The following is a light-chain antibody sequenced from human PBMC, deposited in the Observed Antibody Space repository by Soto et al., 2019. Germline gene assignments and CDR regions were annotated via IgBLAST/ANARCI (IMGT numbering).Light chain of an antibody. CDR3: QQSYSTPYT. Sequence: DIQMTQSPSSLSASVGDRVTITCRASQSISSYLNWYQQKPGKAPKLLIYAASSLQSGVPSRFSGSGSGTDSTLTISSLQPEDFATYYCQQSYSTPYTFGQGPKLEIK. J-gene: IGKJ2*01. V-gene: IGKV1-39*01. CDR2: AAS. CDR1: QSISSY.